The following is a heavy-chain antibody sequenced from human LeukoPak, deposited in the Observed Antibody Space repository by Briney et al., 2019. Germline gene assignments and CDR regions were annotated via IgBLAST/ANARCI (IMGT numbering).Heavy chain of an antibody. Sequence: ASVKVSCKASGGTFSSYAISWVQQAPGQGLEWMGGIIPIFGTANYAQKFQGRVTITADESTSTAYMELSSLRSEDTGVYYCARDSGTTGEVKFDPWGQGTLVTVSS. CDR3: ARDSGTTGEVKFDP. CDR1: GGTFSSYA. CDR2: IIPIFGTA. V-gene: IGHV1-69*13. J-gene: IGHJ5*02. D-gene: IGHD3-10*01.